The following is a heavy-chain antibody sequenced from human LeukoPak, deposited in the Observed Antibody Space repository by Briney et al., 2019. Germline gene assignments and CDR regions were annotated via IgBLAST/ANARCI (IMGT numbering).Heavy chain of an antibody. CDR3: GTWIQLWTPVGH. CDR2: INPNSGGT. CDR1: GYTFTGYY. V-gene: IGHV1-2*02. D-gene: IGHD5-18*01. J-gene: IGHJ4*02. Sequence: GASVKVSCKASGYTFTGYYMHWVRQAPGQGLEWMGWINPNSGGTNYAQKVQGRVTMTRDTSISTTYMELRRLRSDDTAVYYCGTWIQLWTPVGHWGQGTLVTVSS.